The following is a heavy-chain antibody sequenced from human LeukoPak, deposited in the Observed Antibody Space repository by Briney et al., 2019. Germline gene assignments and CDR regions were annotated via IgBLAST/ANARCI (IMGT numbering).Heavy chain of an antibody. CDR3: AREQVVPYFDY. CDR2: ISTSGNT. J-gene: IGHJ4*02. D-gene: IGHD6-13*01. CDR1: GASISSGSYY. V-gene: IGHV4-61*02. Sequence: SETLSLTCTVSGASISSGSYYWSWIRQPAGKGLEWIGRISTSGNTNYNPSLKSRVTISVDTSKNQFSLKLSSVTAADTAVYYCAREQVVPYFDYWGQGTLVTVSS.